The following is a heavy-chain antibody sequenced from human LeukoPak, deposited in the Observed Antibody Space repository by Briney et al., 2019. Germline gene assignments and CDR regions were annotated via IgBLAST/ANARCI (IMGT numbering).Heavy chain of an antibody. CDR1: GYTFTGYY. CDR3: ARGSYGRLSGYDY. J-gene: IGHJ4*02. D-gene: IGHD3-22*01. V-gene: IGHV1-2*02. Sequence: GASVNVSCKASGYTFTGYYMHWVRQAPGQGLEWMGWINPNSGDTNYAQKFQGRVTMTRDTSISTAYMELSRLTSDDTAVYYCARGSYGRLSGYDYWGQGGMVGVCS. CDR2: INPNSGDT.